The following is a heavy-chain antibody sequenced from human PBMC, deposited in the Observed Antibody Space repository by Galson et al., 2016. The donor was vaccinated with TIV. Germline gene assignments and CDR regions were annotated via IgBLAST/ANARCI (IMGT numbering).Heavy chain of an antibody. CDR2: IHYSGNV. V-gene: IGHV4-39*07. CDR3: ARNSVEYSFGSGAWFAP. D-gene: IGHD3-10*01. CDR1: GDSISTSSYD. Sequence: LSLTCTVSGDSISTSSYDWGWIRQPPGKGLEWIGHIHYSGNVYYNASLKSRVTVSLDSSKNQFSLKLSTLTAAATAIYFCARNSVEYSFGSGAWFAPWGQGILVTVSS. J-gene: IGHJ5*02.